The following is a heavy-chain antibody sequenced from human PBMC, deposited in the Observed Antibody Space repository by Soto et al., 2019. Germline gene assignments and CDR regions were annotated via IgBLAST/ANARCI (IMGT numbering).Heavy chain of an antibody. CDR1: GFTFSSYG. CDR2: ISYDGSNK. Sequence: GGSLRLSCAASGFTFSSYGMHWVRQAPGKGLEWVAVISYDGSNKYYADSVKGRFTISRDNSKNTLYLQMNSLRAEDTAVYYRANRYYGSENDAFDIWGQGTMVTVSS. CDR3: ANRYYGSENDAFDI. V-gene: IGHV3-30*18. J-gene: IGHJ3*02. D-gene: IGHD3-10*01.